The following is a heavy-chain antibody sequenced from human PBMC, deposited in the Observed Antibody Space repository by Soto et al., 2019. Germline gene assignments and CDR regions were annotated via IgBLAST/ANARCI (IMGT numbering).Heavy chain of an antibody. J-gene: IGHJ4*02. Sequence: QVQLVQSGAEVKKPGASVKVSCKASGYSFITYDINWVRKAPGQGLEWMGWMNPYNGNAGYAPKFQGRVTMTRNTSISTAYMELSSLRSNDTAVYFCARRKERSGPHYFDSWGQGTLVTVSS. CDR2: MNPYNGNA. CDR3: ARRKERSGPHYFDS. V-gene: IGHV1-8*01. CDR1: GYSFITYD. D-gene: IGHD1-1*01.